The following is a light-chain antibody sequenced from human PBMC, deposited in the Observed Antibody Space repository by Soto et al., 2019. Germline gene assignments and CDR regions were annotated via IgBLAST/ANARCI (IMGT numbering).Light chain of an antibody. CDR2: AAS. V-gene: IGKV1-39*01. J-gene: IGKJ1*01. CDR1: QSISSY. Sequence: DIQMTQSPSSLSASVGDRVTITCRARQSISSYLNWYQHKPGKAPKLLLYAASSLQSGVPSRFSGSGSGTDFTLTISSLQPEDFATYYCQQSYSTPETFGQGTKVEIK. CDR3: QQSYSTPET.